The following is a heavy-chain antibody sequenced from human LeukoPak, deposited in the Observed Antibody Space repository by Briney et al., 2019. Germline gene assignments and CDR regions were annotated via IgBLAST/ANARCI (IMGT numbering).Heavy chain of an antibody. CDR2: ISAYNGNT. CDR3: ARDCSSTSCYYYYYYGMDV. D-gene: IGHD2-2*01. CDR1: GYTFTSYG. J-gene: IGHJ6*02. Sequence: GASVKVSCKASGYTFTSYGISWVRQAPGQGLEWMGWISAYNGNTNYAQKLQGRVTMPTDTSTSTAYTELRSLRSDDTAVYYCARDCSSTSCYYYYYYGMDVWGQGTTVTVSS. V-gene: IGHV1-18*01.